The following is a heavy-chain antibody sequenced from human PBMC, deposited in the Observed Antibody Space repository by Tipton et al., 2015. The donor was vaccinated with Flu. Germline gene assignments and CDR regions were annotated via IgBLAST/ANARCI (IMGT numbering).Heavy chain of an antibody. D-gene: IGHD6-19*01. CDR2: VYHGGTT. CDR1: GYSISTRYY. V-gene: IGHV4-38-2*02. CDR3: ARGSGEINIYLDS. J-gene: IGHJ4*02. Sequence: TLSLTCTVSGYSISTRYYWGWIRQPPGKGLEWIGCVYHGGTTYYNPSLKSRVAISLDTFKNQFSLKLSSLTAADTAVYYCARGSGEINIYLDSWGQGTVVTVSS.